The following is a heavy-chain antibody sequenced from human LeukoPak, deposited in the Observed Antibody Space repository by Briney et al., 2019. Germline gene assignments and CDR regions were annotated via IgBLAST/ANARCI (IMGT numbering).Heavy chain of an antibody. CDR1: GGTFSSYA. V-gene: IGHV1-69*05. J-gene: IGHJ6*03. Sequence: ASVKVSCKASGGTFSSYAISWVRQAPGQGLEWMGGIIPIFGTANYAQKFQGRVTITTDESTSTAYMELSSLRSEDTAVYYCARGGGNSRLGGYYYYYMDVRGKGTTVTVSS. CDR2: IIPIFGTA. CDR3: ARGGGNSRLGGYYYYYMDV. D-gene: IGHD4-23*01.